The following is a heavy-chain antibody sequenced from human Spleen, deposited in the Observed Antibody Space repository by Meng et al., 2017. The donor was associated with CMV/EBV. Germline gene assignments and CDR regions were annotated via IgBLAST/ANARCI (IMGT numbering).Heavy chain of an antibody. CDR2: MNANSAST. J-gene: IGHJ6*02. Sequence: ASVKVSCKASGYTFTGYYIHWVRQAAGQGFEWMGWMNANSASTDYAQNFQGRVTMTRDSSTSTAYMELSSLRSEDSAVYYCARVPRDDDFGSDNTPGHFYYYGMDVWGQGTTVTVSS. CDR3: ARVPRDDDFGSDNTPGHFYYYGMDV. V-gene: IGHV1-8*02. CDR1: GYTFTGYY. D-gene: IGHD3-3*01.